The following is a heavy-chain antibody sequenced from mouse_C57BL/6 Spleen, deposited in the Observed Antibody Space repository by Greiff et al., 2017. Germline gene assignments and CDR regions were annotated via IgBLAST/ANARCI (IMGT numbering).Heavy chain of an antibody. D-gene: IGHD2-5*01. CDR3: ARCSYYSNYGYFDY. J-gene: IGHJ2*01. Sequence: QVQLQQPGAELVMPGASVKLSCKASGYTFTSYWMHWVKQRPGQGLEWIGEIDPSDSYTNYNQKFKGKSTLTVDKSSSTAYMQLSSLTSEDSAVYYCARCSYYSNYGYFDYWGQGTTLTVSS. CDR1: GYTFTSYW. V-gene: IGHV1-69*01. CDR2: IDPSDSYT.